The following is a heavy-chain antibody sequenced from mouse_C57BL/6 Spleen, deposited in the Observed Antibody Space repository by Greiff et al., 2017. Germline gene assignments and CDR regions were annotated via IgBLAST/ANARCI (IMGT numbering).Heavy chain of an antibody. CDR2: IYPRDGST. CDR1: GYTFTDHT. CDR3: ARTLYGRGPDFDD. Sequence: QVQLQQSDAELVKPGASVKISCKVSGYTFTDHTIHWMKQRPEQGLEWIGYIYPRDGSTEYNEKFKGKATLTADKSSSTAYMQLNSLTSEDSAVYFWARTLYGRGPDFDDRGQGTTLTVSS. V-gene: IGHV1-78*01. D-gene: IGHD1-1*01. J-gene: IGHJ2*01.